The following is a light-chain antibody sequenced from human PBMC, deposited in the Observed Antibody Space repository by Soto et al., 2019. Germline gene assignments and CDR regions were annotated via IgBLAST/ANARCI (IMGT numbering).Light chain of an antibody. CDR2: EDN. V-gene: IGLV6-57*02. Sequence: NFMLTQPHSVSESPGKTVTISCTGSSGSIASNFVQWYQQRPGSAPTLVIYEDNQRPSGVPDRFSGSIDSSSNTASLTISGLRAEDEADYYCQSYESSKPVLFGRGTKLTVL. CDR3: QSYESSKPVL. CDR1: SGSIASNF. J-gene: IGLJ2*01.